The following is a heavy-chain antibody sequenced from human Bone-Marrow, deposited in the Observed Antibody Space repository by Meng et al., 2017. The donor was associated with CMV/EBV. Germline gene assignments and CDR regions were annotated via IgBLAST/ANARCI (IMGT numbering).Heavy chain of an antibody. D-gene: IGHD3-10*01. J-gene: IGHJ4*02. CDR3: AKDTRSVGSGSYYEVNYFDY. Sequence: GGSLRLSCAASGFIFSNYGMHWVRQALGKGLEWVAIIWYDGSSKYFADSVKGRFTISRDNSKNTLYLQMNTLRAEDTAVYYCAKDTRSVGSGSYYEVNYFDYWGQGTLVTVSS. CDR2: IWYDGSSK. V-gene: IGHV3-33*06. CDR1: GFIFSNYG.